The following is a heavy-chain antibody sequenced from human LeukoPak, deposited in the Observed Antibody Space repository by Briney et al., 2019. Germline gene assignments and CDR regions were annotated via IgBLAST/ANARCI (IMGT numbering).Heavy chain of an antibody. CDR1: GFTFSSYA. CDR2: ISGSGGST. D-gene: IGHD3-10*01. V-gene: IGHV3-23*01. CDR3: AKDRGWFGELLYFDY. J-gene: IGHJ4*02. Sequence: PGGSLRLSCAAPGFTFSSYAMSWVRQAPGKGLEWVSAISGSGGSTYYADSVKGRFTISRDNSKNTLYLQMNSLRAEDTAVYYCAKDRGWFGELLYFDYWGQGTLVTVSS.